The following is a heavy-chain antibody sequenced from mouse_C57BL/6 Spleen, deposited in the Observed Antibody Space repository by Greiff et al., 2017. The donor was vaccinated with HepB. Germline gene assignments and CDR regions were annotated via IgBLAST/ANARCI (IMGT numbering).Heavy chain of an antibody. Sequence: QVQLQQSGPELVKPGASVKISCKASGYAFSSSWMNWVKQRPGKGLEWIGRIYPGDGDTNYNGKFKGKATLTADKSSSTAYMQLSSLTSEDSAVYFCARRRRGYDYPYARDYWGQGTSVTVPS. CDR3: ARRRRGYDYPYARDY. V-gene: IGHV1-82*01. J-gene: IGHJ4*01. CDR2: IYPGDGDT. D-gene: IGHD2-4*01. CDR1: GYAFSSSW.